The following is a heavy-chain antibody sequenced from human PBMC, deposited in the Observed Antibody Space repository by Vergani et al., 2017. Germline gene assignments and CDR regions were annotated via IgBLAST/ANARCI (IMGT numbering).Heavy chain of an antibody. J-gene: IGHJ2*01. D-gene: IGHD3-16*01. CDR2: FDLEDGQS. CDR1: GHTSSDFQ. CDR3: ATVALRGIRFFDR. Sequence: EVSLEQSGAEVKRPGTTVKISCKVSGHTSSDFQIHWVQQGPGRGLEWMGLFDLEDGQSIQTDKFVGRVTMTADKSMDTAYMEITSLISDDTAVYYCATVALRGIRFFDRWGRGTPVTVSS. V-gene: IGHV1-69-2*01.